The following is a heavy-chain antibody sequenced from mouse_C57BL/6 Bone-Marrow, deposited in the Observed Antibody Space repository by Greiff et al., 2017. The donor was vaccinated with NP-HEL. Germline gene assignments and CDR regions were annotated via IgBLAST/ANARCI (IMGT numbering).Heavy chain of an antibody. CDR3: ARGWDEGDY. J-gene: IGHJ2*01. Sequence: EVQGVESGGGLVKPGGSLKLSCAASGFTFSSYAMSWVRQTPEKRLEWVATISDGGSYTYYPDNVKGRFTISRDNAKNNLYLQMSHLKSEDTAMYYCARGWDEGDYWGQGTTLTVSS. D-gene: IGHD4-1*01. CDR2: ISDGGSYT. CDR1: GFTFSSYA. V-gene: IGHV5-4*01.